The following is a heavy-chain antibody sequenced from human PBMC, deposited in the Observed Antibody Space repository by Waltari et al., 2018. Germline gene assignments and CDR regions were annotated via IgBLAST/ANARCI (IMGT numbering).Heavy chain of an antibody. CDR3: ARGYCSSTSCYASEWFDP. CDR1: GGTFSSYA. J-gene: IGHJ5*02. V-gene: IGHV1-69*10. Sequence: QVQLVQSGAEVKKPGSSVKVSCKASGGTFSSYAISWVRQAPGQGLEWMGGIIPILGRANYAKKFQGRVTITADKSTSTAYMELSSLRSEDTAVYYCARGYCSSTSCYASEWFDPWGQGTLVTVSS. CDR2: IIPILGRA. D-gene: IGHD2-2*01.